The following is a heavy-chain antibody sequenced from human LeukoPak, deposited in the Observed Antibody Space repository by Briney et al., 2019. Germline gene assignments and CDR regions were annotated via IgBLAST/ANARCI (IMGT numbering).Heavy chain of an antibody. V-gene: IGHV3-30*18. Sequence: GGSLRLSCAASGFTFSSYGMSWVRQAPGKGLEWVAIISYDGSNEYYADSVKGRFTISRDNSKNTLYLQMNSLRAEDTAVYYCAKPLTGSSGYYYTAEDAFDIWGQGTMVTVSS. CDR2: ISYDGSNE. J-gene: IGHJ3*02. CDR1: GFTFSSYG. D-gene: IGHD3-22*01. CDR3: AKPLTGSSGYYYTAEDAFDI.